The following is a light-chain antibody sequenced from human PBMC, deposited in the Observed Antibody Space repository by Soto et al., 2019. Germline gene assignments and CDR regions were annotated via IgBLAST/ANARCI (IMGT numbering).Light chain of an antibody. Sequence: DIVLTQFPGTLSLSPGDRATLSCRASQSVSSSYLAWFQQKPGQAPRVLIYGASSRANGIPDRFSGSGSATDFTLTISRLEPEDFAVYYCQHYKTFGQGTKVEIK. J-gene: IGKJ1*01. CDR3: QHYKT. V-gene: IGKV3-20*01. CDR2: GAS. CDR1: QSVSSSY.